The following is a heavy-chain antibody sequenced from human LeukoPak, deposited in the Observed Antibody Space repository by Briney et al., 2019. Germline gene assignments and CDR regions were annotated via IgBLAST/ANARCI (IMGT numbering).Heavy chain of an antibody. V-gene: IGHV4-39*01. J-gene: IGHJ4*02. Sequence: SETLSLTCTVSGGSISSSSYYWGWIRQPPGKGLEWIGSIYYSGSTYYNPSLKSRVTISVDTSKNQFSLKLSSVTAADTAVYYCARHGSGSYYSHCHYWGQGTLVTVSS. CDR1: GGSISSSSYY. CDR3: ARHGSGSYYSHCHY. D-gene: IGHD3-10*01. CDR2: IYYSGST.